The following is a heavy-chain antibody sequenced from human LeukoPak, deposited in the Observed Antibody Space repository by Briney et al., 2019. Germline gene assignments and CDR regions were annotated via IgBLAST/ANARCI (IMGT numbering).Heavy chain of an antibody. CDR1: GFTFSDYE. J-gene: IGHJ4*02. D-gene: IGHD3-22*01. CDR2: ISRSSSTI. V-gene: IGHV3-48*03. Sequence: GGSLRLSCAASGFTFSDYEMNWVRQAPGKGLEWVSYISRSSSTIYYADSVKGRFTISGDNAKNSLYLQMNSLRAEDTAVYYCAKRVIVVGLDYWGQGTLVAVSS. CDR3: AKRVIVVGLDY.